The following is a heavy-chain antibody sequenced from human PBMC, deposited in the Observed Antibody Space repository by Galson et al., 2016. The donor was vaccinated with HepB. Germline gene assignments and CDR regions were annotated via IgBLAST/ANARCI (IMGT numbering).Heavy chain of an antibody. CDR1: GFTFDDYG. J-gene: IGHJ6*02. D-gene: IGHD2-15*01. CDR2: ISWNGDSI. Sequence: SLRLSCAASGFTFDDYGMHWVRLAPGKGLEWVSHISWNGDSIGYADSVKGRFTISRDNGKNFLYLEMNSLRPEDTALYYCAGSCSSIRCNMSRYVYAMGVWSQGTTVTVSS. CDR3: AGSCSSIRCNMSRYVYAMGV. V-gene: IGHV3-9*01.